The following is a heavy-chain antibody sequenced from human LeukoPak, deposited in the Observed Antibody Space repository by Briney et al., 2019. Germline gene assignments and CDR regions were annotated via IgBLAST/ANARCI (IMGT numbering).Heavy chain of an antibody. CDR2: IYPGDSDT. Sequence: GESLKISCKGSGYSFTSYWIGWVRQMPGKGLEWMGIIYPGDSDTRYSPSFQGQVTISADKSISTAYLQWSSLKASDTAMYYCARPHTSSRDAFDIWGQGTMVTVSS. J-gene: IGHJ3*02. V-gene: IGHV5-51*01. CDR1: GYSFTSYW. CDR3: ARPHTSSRDAFDI.